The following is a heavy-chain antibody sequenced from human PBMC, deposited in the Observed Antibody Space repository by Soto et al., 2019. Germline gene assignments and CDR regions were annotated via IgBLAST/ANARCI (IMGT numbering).Heavy chain of an antibody. CDR2: IIPIPGTA. Sequence: QVQLVQSGAEAKKPGSSVKVSCKASGGTFGSYAISWVRQAPGQGLEWMGGIIPIPGTANYAQKFQGRVTIAADESTNTAYMALSSLRSEDTAVYYCARSQGSSTSLELYYYYYYGMDVWGQGTTVTVSS. D-gene: IGHD2-2*01. CDR3: ARSQGSSTSLELYYYYYYGMDV. J-gene: IGHJ6*02. CDR1: GGTFGSYA. V-gene: IGHV1-69*01.